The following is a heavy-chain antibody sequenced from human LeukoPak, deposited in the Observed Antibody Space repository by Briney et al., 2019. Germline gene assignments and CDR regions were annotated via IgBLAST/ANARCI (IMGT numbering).Heavy chain of an antibody. CDR3: ARGGGTTFDP. CDR1: GGSISSGSYY. D-gene: IGHD1-7*01. Sequence: SETLSLTCTVSGGSISSGSYYWSWIRQPAGKGLEWIGRIYTSGSTNYNPSLKSRVTMSVDTSKNQFSLKLSSVTAADTAVYYCARGGGTTFDPWGQGTLVTVSS. CDR2: IYTSGST. J-gene: IGHJ5*02. V-gene: IGHV4-61*02.